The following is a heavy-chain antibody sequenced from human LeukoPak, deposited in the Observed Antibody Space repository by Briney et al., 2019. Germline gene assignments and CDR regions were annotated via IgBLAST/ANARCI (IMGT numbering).Heavy chain of an antibody. CDR1: GYTFTGYY. CDR2: INPNSGGT. D-gene: IGHD7-27*01. Sequence: AASVKVSCKASGYTFTGYYMHWVRQAPGQGLEWMGWINPNSGGTNYAQKFQGRATMTRDTSISTAYMELSRLRSDDTAVYYCARGGEGPHQPFDYWGQGTLVTVSS. V-gene: IGHV1-2*02. CDR3: ARGGEGPHQPFDY. J-gene: IGHJ4*02.